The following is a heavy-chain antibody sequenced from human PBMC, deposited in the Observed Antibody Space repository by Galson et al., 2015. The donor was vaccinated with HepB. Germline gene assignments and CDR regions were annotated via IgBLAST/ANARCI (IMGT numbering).Heavy chain of an antibody. CDR2: ISGSGGST. J-gene: IGHJ3*02. Sequence: SLRLSCAASGFTFSSYAMSWVRQAPGKGLEWVSAISGSGGSTYYADSVKGRFTISRDNSKNTLYLQMNSLRAEDTAVYYCAKGFYSSGYYSDAFDIWGQGTMVTVSS. CDR3: AKGFYSSGYYSDAFDI. D-gene: IGHD3-22*01. V-gene: IGHV3-23*01. CDR1: GFTFSSYA.